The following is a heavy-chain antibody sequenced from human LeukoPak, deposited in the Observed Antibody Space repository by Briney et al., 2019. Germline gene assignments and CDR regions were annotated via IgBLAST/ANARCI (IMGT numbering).Heavy chain of an antibody. J-gene: IGHJ4*02. V-gene: IGHV1-46*01. CDR3: ARYYDSRGNFDF. CDR1: GNVFTSDY. D-gene: IGHD3-22*01. CDR2: INPSGVST. Sequence: ASVKVSCKASGNVFTSDYMRWVRLAPGQGLEWMGVINPSGVSTTNAQKFQGRVTVTRDMSTSTVYMELSSLSSEDTAVYYCARYYDSRGNFDFWGQGTLVTVSS.